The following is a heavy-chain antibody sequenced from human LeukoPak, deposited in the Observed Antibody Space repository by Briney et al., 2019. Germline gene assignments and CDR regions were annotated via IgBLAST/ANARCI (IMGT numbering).Heavy chain of an antibody. D-gene: IGHD4-17*01. Sequence: SVKVSCKASGYTFTSYGISWVRQAPGQGLEWMGGIIPIFGTANYAQKFQGRVTITADESTSTAYMELSSLRSEDTAVYYCAAGDYWYFDLWGRGTLVTVSS. CDR3: AAGDYWYFDL. CDR1: GYTFTSYG. CDR2: IIPIFGTA. V-gene: IGHV1-69*13. J-gene: IGHJ2*01.